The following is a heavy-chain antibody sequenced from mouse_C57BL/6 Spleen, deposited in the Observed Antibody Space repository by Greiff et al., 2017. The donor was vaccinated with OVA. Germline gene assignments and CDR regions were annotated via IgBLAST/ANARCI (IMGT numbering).Heavy chain of an antibody. D-gene: IGHD2-1*01. J-gene: IGHJ1*03. Sequence: VQLQQSGAELVRPGASVKLSCKASGYTFTDYYINWVKQRPGQGLEWIARIYPGSGNTYYNEKFKGKATLTAEKSSSTAYMQLSSLTSEDSAVYFCASGGYYGNYGYFDVWGTGTTVTVSS. CDR3: ASGGYYGNYGYFDV. CDR1: GYTFTDYY. V-gene: IGHV1-76*01. CDR2: IYPGSGNT.